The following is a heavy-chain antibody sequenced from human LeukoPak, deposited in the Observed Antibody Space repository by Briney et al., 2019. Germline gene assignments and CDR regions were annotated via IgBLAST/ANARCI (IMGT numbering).Heavy chain of an antibody. V-gene: IGHV3-11*01. Sequence: GGSLRLSCAASGFTFSDYYMSWIRQAPGKGLEWVSYISSSGSTIYYADSVKGRFTISRDNAKNSLYLQMNSLRAEDTAVYYCARDQWLVPLYYFDYWGQGTLVTVSS. D-gene: IGHD6-19*01. CDR2: ISSSGSTI. CDR3: ARDQWLVPLYYFDY. CDR1: GFTFSDYY. J-gene: IGHJ4*02.